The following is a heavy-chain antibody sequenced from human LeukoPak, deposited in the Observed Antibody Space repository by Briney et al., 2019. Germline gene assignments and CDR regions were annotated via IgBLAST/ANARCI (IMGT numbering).Heavy chain of an antibody. D-gene: IGHD1-26*01. CDR3: ARADSGSYGPYYYYYGMDV. J-gene: IGHJ6*02. V-gene: IGHV1-46*01. CDR1: GYTFASYY. CDR2: INPSGGST. Sequence: ASVKVSCKASGYTFASYYMHWVRQAPGQGLEWMGIINPSGGSTSYAQKFQGRVTMTRDTSTSTVYMELSSLGSEDTAVYYCARADSGSYGPYYYYYGMDVWGQGTTVTVSS.